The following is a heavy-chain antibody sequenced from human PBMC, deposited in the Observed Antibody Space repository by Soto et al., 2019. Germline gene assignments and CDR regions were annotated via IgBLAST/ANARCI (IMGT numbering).Heavy chain of an antibody. CDR3: ARLIGNSWLDS. CDR2: IYYSGST. J-gene: IGHJ5*01. Sequence: SETLSLTCTVSGGSISSSNYYWGWIRQPPGKGLEWIGSIYYSGSTYYNSSLKSRVTISVDTSKNQLSLQLNSVTPDDTAVYYCARLIGNSWLDSWGQGTLVTVSS. CDR1: GGSISSSNYY. V-gene: IGHV4-39*01.